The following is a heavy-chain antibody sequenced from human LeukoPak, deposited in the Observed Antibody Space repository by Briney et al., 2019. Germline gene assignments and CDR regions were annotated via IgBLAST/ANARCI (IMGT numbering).Heavy chain of an antibody. V-gene: IGHV3-52*01. J-gene: IGHJ6*03. Sequence: PGGSLGLSCAASGLTFSSSWMHWVCQAPEKGLEWVADIKCDGSEKYYVDSVKGRLTISRDNSKNTLYLQMNSLRAEDTAVYFCAKTTNDVLGYYYMDVWGKGTTVTIS. CDR3: AKTTNDVLGYYYMDV. D-gene: IGHD3-9*01. CDR2: IKCDGSEK. CDR1: GLTFSSSW.